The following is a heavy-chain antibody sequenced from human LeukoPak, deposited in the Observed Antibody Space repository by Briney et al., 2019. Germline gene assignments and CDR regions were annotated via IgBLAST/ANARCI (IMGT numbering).Heavy chain of an antibody. CDR2: IYYSGST. Sequence: SETLSLTCTVSGGSISSYYWSWIRQPPGKGLEWIGYIYYSGSTNYNPSLKSRVTISVDTSKNQFSLKLSSVTAADTAVYYCASTSGYCSSTSCWDWFDPWGQGTLVTVSS. CDR1: GGSISSYY. V-gene: IGHV4-59*01. J-gene: IGHJ5*02. D-gene: IGHD2-2*01. CDR3: ASTSGYCSSTSCWDWFDP.